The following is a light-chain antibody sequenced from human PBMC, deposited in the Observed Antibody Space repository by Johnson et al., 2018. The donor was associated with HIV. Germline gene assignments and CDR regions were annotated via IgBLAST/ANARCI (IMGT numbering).Light chain of an antibody. Sequence: QSVLTQPPSVSAAPGQKVTISCSGSSSNIGNNYVSWYQQLPRTAPKLLIYDNNKRPSGIPDRFSGSKSGTSATLGITGLKTGDEADYYCGTWDGSLSAGVFGTGTKVTVL. J-gene: IGLJ1*01. V-gene: IGLV1-51*01. CDR3: GTWDGSLSAGV. CDR2: DNN. CDR1: SSNIGNNY.